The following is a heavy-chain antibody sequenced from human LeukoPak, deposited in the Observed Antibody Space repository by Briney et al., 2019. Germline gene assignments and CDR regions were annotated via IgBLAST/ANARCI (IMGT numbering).Heavy chain of an antibody. D-gene: IGHD3-22*01. V-gene: IGHV4-4*07. J-gene: IGHJ4*02. CDR2: IYTSGST. Sequence: SETLSLTCTVSGGSISSYYWSWIRQPPGKGLEWIGRIYTSGSTNYNPSLKSRVTMSVDTSKNQFSLKLSSVTAADTAVYYCASRPINYYDSSGYLEYWGQGTLVTVSS. CDR1: GGSISSYY. CDR3: ASRPINYYDSSGYLEY.